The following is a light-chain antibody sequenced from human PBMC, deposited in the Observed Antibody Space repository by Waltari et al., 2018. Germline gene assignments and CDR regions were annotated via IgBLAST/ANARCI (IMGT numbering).Light chain of an antibody. V-gene: IGLV5-39*01. J-gene: IGLJ3*02. Sequence: QPVLTQPTSLSASPGASARLTCTLRSGINVGTYRIYWYQQKPGSPPRYLLRYKSDSDRQQGSGVPGRFSGSKDASTNAGLLLISGLQSEDEADYYCAIWYSNTWVFGGGTKLTVL. CDR3: AIWYSNTWV. CDR2: YKSDSDR. CDR1: SGINVGTYR.